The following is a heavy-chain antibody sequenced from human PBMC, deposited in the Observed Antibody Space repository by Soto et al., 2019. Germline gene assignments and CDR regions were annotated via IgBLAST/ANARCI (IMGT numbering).Heavy chain of an antibody. CDR1: GFTFSDYY. Sequence: QVQLVESGGGLVNPGGSLRLSCAASGFTFSDYYMSWFRQAPGKGLEWVSHISTSGSAISYADSVKGRFTISRDNAEKSLSLQMNSLRVEDTAVYYCARDRPAALYYYYYYYMDVWGKGTTVTVSS. D-gene: IGHD2-2*01. V-gene: IGHV3-11*01. CDR3: ARDRPAALYYYYYYYMDV. J-gene: IGHJ6*03. CDR2: ISTSGSAI.